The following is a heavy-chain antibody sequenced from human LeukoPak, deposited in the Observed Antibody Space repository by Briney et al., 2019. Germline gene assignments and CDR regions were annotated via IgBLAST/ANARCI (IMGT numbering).Heavy chain of an antibody. D-gene: IGHD3-9*01. J-gene: IGHJ4*02. CDR3: ARVSHPLYYDILTGYLDY. CDR1: GYTFTRYG. V-gene: IGHV1-18*01. Sequence: WASVKVSCKSSGYTFTRYGITWVRQAPGQGLEWMGWISAYNGDTSYTQNLQGRLTMTTDTSTTTAYMELRSLRSDDTAVYYCARVSHPLYYDILTGYLDYWGQGTLVTVSS. CDR2: ISAYNGDT.